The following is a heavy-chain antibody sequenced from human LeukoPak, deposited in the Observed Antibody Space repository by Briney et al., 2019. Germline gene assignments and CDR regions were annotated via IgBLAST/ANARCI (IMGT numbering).Heavy chain of an antibody. J-gene: IGHJ4*02. CDR3: ARGITMVRGVMNY. Sequence: GGSLRLSCAASGFTFSSYSMNWVRQAPGKGLEWVSAISGSGGSTYYADSVKGRFTISRDNAKNSLYLQMNSLRAEDTAVYYCARGITMVRGVMNYWGQGTLVTVSS. V-gene: IGHV3-21*01. CDR1: GFTFSSYS. CDR2: ISGSGGST. D-gene: IGHD3-10*01.